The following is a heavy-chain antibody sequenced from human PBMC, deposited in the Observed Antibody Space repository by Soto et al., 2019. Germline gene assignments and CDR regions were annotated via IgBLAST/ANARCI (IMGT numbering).Heavy chain of an antibody. J-gene: IGHJ5*02. CDR1: GGSFSGYY. CDR2: INHSGST. Sequence: SETLSLTCAVYGGSFSGYYWSWIRQPPGKGLEWIGEINHSGSTNYNPSLKSRVTISVDTSKNQFSLKLSSVTAADTAVYYCARAHCSGGSCYSVQHWFDPWGQGTLLTVSS. CDR3: ARAHCSGGSCYSVQHWFDP. V-gene: IGHV4-34*01. D-gene: IGHD2-15*01.